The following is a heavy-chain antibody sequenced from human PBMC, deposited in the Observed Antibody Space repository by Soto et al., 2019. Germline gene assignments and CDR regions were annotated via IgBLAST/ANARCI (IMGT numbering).Heavy chain of an antibody. J-gene: IGHJ4*02. CDR1: GGTFSSYA. CDR3: ARGLDGYNFSYFDY. CDR2: IIPIFGTA. V-gene: IGHV1-69*06. D-gene: IGHD5-12*01. Sequence: QVQLVQSGAEVKRPGSSVKVSCKASGGTFSSYAINWVRQAPGQGLEWMGGIIPIFGTANYAQKFQGRVTITADKSTSTAYMELSSLRSEDTAVYYCARGLDGYNFSYFDYWGQGTLVTVSS.